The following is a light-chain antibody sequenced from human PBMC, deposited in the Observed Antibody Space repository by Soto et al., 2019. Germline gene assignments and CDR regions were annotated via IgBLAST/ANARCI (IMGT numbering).Light chain of an antibody. CDR2: GAS. V-gene: IGKV3-20*01. CDR1: QTASCSY. J-gene: IGKJ1*01. CDR3: EQYSRSPRT. Sequence: EIVLTQSPGTLSLCPGERASLSCMASQTASCSYLAWYQQRPGQGPRLLIDGASSRATGIPDRFSGSGSGADFTLTISRLELEDFAVYYCEQYSRSPRTFGQGTKVEIK.